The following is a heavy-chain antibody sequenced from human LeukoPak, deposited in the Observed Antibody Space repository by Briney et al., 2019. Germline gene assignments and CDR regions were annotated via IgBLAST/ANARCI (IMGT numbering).Heavy chain of an antibody. CDR3: ARDNNGFYTLHL. V-gene: IGHV4-59*01. CDR1: GGSISSYY. D-gene: IGHD3-3*01. Sequence: SETLSLTCSVSGGSISSYYWSWIRQSPGKGLEWIGYIYYSGSTNYNPSLKSRVTMSVDTSKNQFSLKLSSVTAADTAVYYCARDNNGFYTLHLWGQGTLVIASS. J-gene: IGHJ4*02. CDR2: IYYSGST.